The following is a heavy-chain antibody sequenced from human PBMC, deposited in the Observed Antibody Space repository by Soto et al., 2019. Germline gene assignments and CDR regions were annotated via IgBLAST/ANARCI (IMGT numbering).Heavy chain of an antibody. V-gene: IGHV3-33*01. CDR1: GFTFSGLG. D-gene: IGHD1-26*01. CDR3: ARDGVGHTTFFGYFDY. J-gene: IGHJ4*02. Sequence: QVQLVESGGGVVQPGRSLRLSCAASGFTFSGLGMHWVRQAPGKGLEWVAVIRYDGSNIYYADAVKGRFTISRDNSKDTLNLQMNSLRADDTAVYYCARDGVGHTTFFGYFDYWGQGPLVTVSS. CDR2: IRYDGSNI.